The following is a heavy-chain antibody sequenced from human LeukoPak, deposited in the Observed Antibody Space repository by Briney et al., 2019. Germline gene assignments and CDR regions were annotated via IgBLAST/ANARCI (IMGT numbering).Heavy chain of an antibody. CDR1: GFTFSSYG. CDR2: IRYDGSNK. V-gene: IGHV3-30*02. D-gene: IGHD2/OR15-2a*01. J-gene: IGHJ4*02. CDR3: AKDGTSYYYIYY. Sequence: GGSLRLSCAASGFTFSSYGVHWVRQAPGKGLEWVAFIRYDGSNKYYADSVKGRFTVSRDDSKNTLYLQMNSLRGDDTAVYYGAKDGTSYYYIYYWGQGTLVTVSS.